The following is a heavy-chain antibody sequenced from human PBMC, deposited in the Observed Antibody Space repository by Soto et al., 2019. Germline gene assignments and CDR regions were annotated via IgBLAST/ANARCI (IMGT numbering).Heavy chain of an antibody. CDR3: ATSASSDH. J-gene: IGHJ4*02. CDR2: ISYDGSHK. Sequence: VQLVESGGGVVQPGRSLRLSCVASGFLFDTYGMHGVRQTPGKGLEWVAIISYDGSHKEYADSVKGRFAISRDNSENTLYLQMNNLGVEDTALYYCATSASSDHWGQGTQVTVSS. CDR1: GFLFDTYG. D-gene: IGHD1-26*01. V-gene: IGHV3-30*03.